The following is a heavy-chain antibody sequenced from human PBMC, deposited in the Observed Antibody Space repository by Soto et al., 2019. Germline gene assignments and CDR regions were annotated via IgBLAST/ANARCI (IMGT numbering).Heavy chain of an antibody. CDR2: IYSGGST. J-gene: IGHJ4*02. D-gene: IGHD1-26*01. Sequence: GGSLRLSCAASGFTVSSNYMSWVRQAPGKGLEWVSVIYSGGSTYYADSVKGRFTISRDNSKNTLYLQMNSLRAEDTAVYYCARGPYSVSYAGFDYWGQGTLVTVSS. V-gene: IGHV3-53*01. CDR3: ARGPYSVSYAGFDY. CDR1: GFTVSSNY.